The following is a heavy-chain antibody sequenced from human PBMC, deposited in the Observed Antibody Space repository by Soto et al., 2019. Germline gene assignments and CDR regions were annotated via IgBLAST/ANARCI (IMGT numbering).Heavy chain of an antibody. D-gene: IGHD3-9*01. Sequence: GESLKIACKGSGYIFSSYWIAWVRQMPGKGLEWMGIIPPGDSDTKYSQSFQGQVTMSADKSISTAFMQWNSLQASDTAMYYCARHARYYDILTGYYFDYWGQGTAVTVST. CDR3: ARHARYYDILTGYYFDY. CDR2: IPPGDSDT. CDR1: GYIFSSYW. V-gene: IGHV5-51*01. J-gene: IGHJ4*02.